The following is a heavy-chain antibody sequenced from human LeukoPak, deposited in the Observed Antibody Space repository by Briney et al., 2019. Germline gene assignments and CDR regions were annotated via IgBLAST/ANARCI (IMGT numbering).Heavy chain of an antibody. Sequence: LTCTVSGGSISSYYWSWIRQPPGKGLEWVSGISWNSGSIIYADSVKGRFTISRDNAKNSLYLQMNSLRAEDTALYYCAKLPGAAWGRTDSGAFAIWGQGTMVTVSS. J-gene: IGHJ3*02. D-gene: IGHD7-27*01. CDR2: ISWNSGSI. V-gene: IGHV3-9*01. CDR1: GGSISSYY. CDR3: AKLPGAAWGRTDSGAFAI.